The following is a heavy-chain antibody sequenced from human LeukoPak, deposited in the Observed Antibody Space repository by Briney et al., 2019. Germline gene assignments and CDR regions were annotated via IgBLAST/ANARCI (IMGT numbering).Heavy chain of an antibody. D-gene: IGHD5-12*01. CDR1: GFTFSSYA. V-gene: IGHV3-30*04. J-gene: IGHJ4*02. CDR3: AKDGGVDSGYDFSY. Sequence: EGSLRLSCAASGFTFSSYAMHWVRQAPGKGLEWVAVISYDGSNKYYADSVKGRFTISRDNSKNTLYLQMNSLRAEDTAVYYCAKDGGVDSGYDFSYWGQGTLVTVSS. CDR2: ISYDGSNK.